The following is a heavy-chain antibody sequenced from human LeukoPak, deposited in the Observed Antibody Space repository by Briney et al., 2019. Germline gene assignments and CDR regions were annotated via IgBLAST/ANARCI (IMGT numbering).Heavy chain of an antibody. CDR2: ISGSGGST. CDR3: AKAMSWFDP. CDR1: GFTFNSYG. V-gene: IGHV3-23*01. J-gene: IGHJ5*02. Sequence: RPGGSLRLSCAASGFTFNSYGMTWVRQAPGKGLEWVSSISGSGGSTYYADSVKGRFTISRDNSENTVYLQMNSLRAEDTAVYYCAKAMSWFDPWGQGTLVTVSS.